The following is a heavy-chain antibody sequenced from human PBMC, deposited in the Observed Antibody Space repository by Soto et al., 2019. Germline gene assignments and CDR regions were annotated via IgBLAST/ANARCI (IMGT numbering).Heavy chain of an antibody. Sequence: QVQLQESGPGLVQPSGTLSLTCAVSGDSINNSHWWSWVRQTPGKGLEWIGEAYHSGTTNYNPSIKTRVTISIDKSKNHFSLEMNSVTAAYTAVYYCAREVNSSPARGPNWFDPRGQGTLVTVSS. CDR1: GDSINNSHW. CDR2: AYHSGTT. D-gene: IGHD6-13*01. CDR3: AREVNSSPARGPNWFDP. J-gene: IGHJ5*02. V-gene: IGHV4-4*02.